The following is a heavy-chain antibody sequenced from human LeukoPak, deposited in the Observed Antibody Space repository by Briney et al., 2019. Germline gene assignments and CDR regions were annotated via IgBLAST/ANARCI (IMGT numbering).Heavy chain of an antibody. Sequence: GGSLRLSCAASGFTFSSYCMHWVRQAPGKGLEWVSVISYDGSNKYYADSVKGRFTISRDNSKNTLYLQMHGLRAEDTAVYYCAKVDDISAVFDYWGQGTMVTVSS. CDR2: ISYDGSNK. V-gene: IGHV3-30*18. CDR1: GFTFSSYC. D-gene: IGHD3-9*01. J-gene: IGHJ4*02. CDR3: AKVDDISAVFDY.